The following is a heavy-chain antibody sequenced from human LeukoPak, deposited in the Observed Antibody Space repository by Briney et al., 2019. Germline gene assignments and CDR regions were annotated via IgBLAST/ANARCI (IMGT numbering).Heavy chain of an antibody. D-gene: IGHD3-22*01. Sequence: GGFLRLSCAASGFTFNSYEMNWVRQAPGKGLEWVSYISSSGSTIYYADSVKGRFTISRDNAKNSLYLQMNSLRAEDTAVYYCARVYYDSSGYYRDAFDIWGQGTMVTVSS. J-gene: IGHJ3*02. CDR3: ARVYYDSSGYYRDAFDI. V-gene: IGHV3-48*03. CDR2: ISSSGSTI. CDR1: GFTFNSYE.